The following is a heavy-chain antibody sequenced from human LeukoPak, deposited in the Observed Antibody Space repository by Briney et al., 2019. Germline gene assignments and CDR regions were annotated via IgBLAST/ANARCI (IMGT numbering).Heavy chain of an antibody. CDR2: INHSGST. CDR1: GGSFCGYY. Sequence: SETLSLTXAVYGGSFCGYYRSWIRQPPGKGLEWIGEINHSGSTNYNPSLKSRVTISVDTSKNQFSLKLSSVTAADTAVYYCARAIAVAGLLYYFDYWGQGTLVTVSS. D-gene: IGHD6-19*01. V-gene: IGHV4-34*01. CDR3: ARAIAVAGLLYYFDY. J-gene: IGHJ4*02.